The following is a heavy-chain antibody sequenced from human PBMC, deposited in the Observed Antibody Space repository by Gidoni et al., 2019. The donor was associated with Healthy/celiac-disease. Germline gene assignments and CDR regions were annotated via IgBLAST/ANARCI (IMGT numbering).Heavy chain of an antibody. CDR3: ARGGSGFWSGYSEKQPDY. J-gene: IGHJ4*02. CDR1: GGSFSGYY. Sequence: QVQLQQWGAGLLKPSETLSLTCAVYGGSFSGYYWSWIRQPPGKGLEWIGEINHSGSTNYNPSLKSRVTISVDTSKNQFSLKLSSVTAADTAVYYCARGGSGFWSGYSEKQPDYWGQGTLVTVSS. D-gene: IGHD3-3*01. CDR2: INHSGST. V-gene: IGHV4-34*01.